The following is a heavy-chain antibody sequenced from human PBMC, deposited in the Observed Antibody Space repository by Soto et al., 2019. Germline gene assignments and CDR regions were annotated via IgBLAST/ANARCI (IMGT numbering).Heavy chain of an antibody. Sequence: PSETLSLTCTVSGGSISSGDYYWSWIRQPPGKGLEWIGYIYYSGSTYYNPSLKSRVTISVDTSKNQFSLKLSSVTAADTAVYYCARSYYDSSGYYHFDYWGQGTLVTVSS. D-gene: IGHD3-22*01. CDR2: IYYSGST. J-gene: IGHJ4*02. V-gene: IGHV4-30-4*01. CDR1: GGSISSGDYY. CDR3: ARSYYDSSGYYHFDY.